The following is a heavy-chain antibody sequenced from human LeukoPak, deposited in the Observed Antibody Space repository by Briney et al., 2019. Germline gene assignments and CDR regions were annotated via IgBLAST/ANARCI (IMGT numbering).Heavy chain of an antibody. J-gene: IGHJ4*02. CDR2: IYYSGST. CDR1: GGSISSGGYY. D-gene: IGHD4-17*01. CDR3: AREFDYGDSF. V-gene: IGHV4-31*03. Sequence: SETLSLTCTVSGGSISSGGYYWSCIRQHPGKGLECIGYIYYSGSTYYNPSLKSRVTISVDTSKNQFSLKLSSVTAADTAVYYCAREFDYGDSFWGQGTLVTVSS.